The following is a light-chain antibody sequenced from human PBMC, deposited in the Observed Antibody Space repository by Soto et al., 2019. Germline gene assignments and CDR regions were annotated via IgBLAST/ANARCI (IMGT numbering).Light chain of an antibody. J-gene: IGLJ2*01. Sequence: SYELTQPPSVSVSPGQTARITCSGDALPKQYAYWYQQKSGQAPVLMIYKDNERPSGIPERFSGSSSGTTVTLTISGVQAEDEADYYCQLADSSGTYVVFGGGTKLTVL. CDR2: KDN. V-gene: IGLV3-25*03. CDR1: ALPKQY. CDR3: QLADSSGTYVV.